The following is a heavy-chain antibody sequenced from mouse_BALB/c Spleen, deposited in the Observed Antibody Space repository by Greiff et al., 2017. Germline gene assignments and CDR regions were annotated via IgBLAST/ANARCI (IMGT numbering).Heavy chain of an antibody. Sequence: VQLQQSGPELVKPGASVKIPCKASGYTFTDYNMDWVKQSHGKSLEWIGDISPNNGGTIYNQKFKGKATLTVDKSSSTAYMELRSLTSEDTAVYYCARGITTVVEGFAYWGQGTLVTVSA. V-gene: IGHV1-18*01. CDR3: ARGITTVVEGFAY. J-gene: IGHJ3*01. D-gene: IGHD1-1*01. CDR2: ISPNNGGT. CDR1: GYTFTDYN.